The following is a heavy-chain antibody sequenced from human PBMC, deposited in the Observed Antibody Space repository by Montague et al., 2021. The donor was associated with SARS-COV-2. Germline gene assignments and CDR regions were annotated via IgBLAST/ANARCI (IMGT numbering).Heavy chain of an antibody. J-gene: IGHJ6*02. D-gene: IGHD2-15*01. Sequence: SETLSLTCAVSTGSLNAHYWTWIRQSPGKGLEWIGEINRSGGTNYSPSFKSRVSMSRDSSRNQFSLRLTSVTAADSGIYYCARSRGRLQWPYYDYYGMDVWGQGTTVTVSS. CDR1: TGSLNAHY. CDR2: INRSGGT. V-gene: IGHV4-34*01. CDR3: ARSRGRLQWPYYDYYGMDV.